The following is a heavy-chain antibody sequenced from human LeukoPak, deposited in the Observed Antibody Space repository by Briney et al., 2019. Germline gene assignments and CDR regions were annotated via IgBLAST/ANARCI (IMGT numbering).Heavy chain of an antibody. V-gene: IGHV3-23*01. J-gene: IGHJ4*02. CDR2: ISGSGGST. CDR3: AKVGEYCNGDCSTTFDY. Sequence: GGSLRLSCAASGFTFSSYAMSWVRQAPGKGLEWVSAISGSGGSTYYADSVKGRFTISRDNSKNTLYLQMNSLRAKDTAVYYCAKVGEYCNGDCSTTFDYWGQGTLVTVSS. D-gene: IGHD2-21*02. CDR1: GFTFSSYA.